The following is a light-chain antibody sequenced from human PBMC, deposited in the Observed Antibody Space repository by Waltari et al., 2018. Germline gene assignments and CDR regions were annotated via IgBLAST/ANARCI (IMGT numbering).Light chain of an antibody. J-gene: IGKJ4*01. Sequence: DIQMTQSPPSLSASVGDRITITCQASQDIGDCLNWYQQKPGKAPQVLIYDGSNLETGVSSRFSGSGSGTDCSLSISSLEPEDFAVYYCQQRHNWPLTFGGGTKVEIK. V-gene: IGKV1-33*01. CDR1: QDIGDC. CDR2: DGS. CDR3: QQRHNWPLT.